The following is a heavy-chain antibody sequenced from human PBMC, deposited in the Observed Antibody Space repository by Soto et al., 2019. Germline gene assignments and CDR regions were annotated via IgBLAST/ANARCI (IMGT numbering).Heavy chain of an antibody. Sequence: QVQLVESGGGVVQPGRSLRLSCAASGFTFSSYGMHWVRQAPGKGLEWVAVIWYDGSNKYYADSVKGRFTISRDNSKNTPYLQRNSLRAEDTAVYYCARGGWYGEIFTTDYWGQGTLVTVSS. D-gene: IGHD6-19*01. J-gene: IGHJ4*02. CDR1: GFTFSSYG. CDR2: IWYDGSNK. CDR3: ARGGWYGEIFTTDY. V-gene: IGHV3-33*01.